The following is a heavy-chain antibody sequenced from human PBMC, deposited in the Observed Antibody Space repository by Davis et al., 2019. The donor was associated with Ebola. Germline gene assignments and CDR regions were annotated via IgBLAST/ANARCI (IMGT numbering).Heavy chain of an antibody. CDR2: ISSSSSYI. D-gene: IGHD6-13*01. J-gene: IGHJ4*02. V-gene: IGHV3-21*01. Sequence: GESLKISCAASGFTFSSYSMNWVRQAPGKGLEWVSSISSSSSYIYYADSVKGRFTISRDNAKNSLYLQMNSLRAEDTAVYYCARDFPAGSSSWLDYWGQGTLVTVSS. CDR3: ARDFPAGSSSWLDY. CDR1: GFTFSSYS.